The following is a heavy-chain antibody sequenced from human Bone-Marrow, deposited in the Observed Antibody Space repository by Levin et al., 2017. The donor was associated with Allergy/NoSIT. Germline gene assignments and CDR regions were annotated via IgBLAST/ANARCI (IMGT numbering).Heavy chain of an antibody. Sequence: VASVKVSCTVSGYTFTDYYIHWLRQTPGQGLEWIGWIDPTRGDTKFAERFHARVVLTRNSSINTAYMELGRLRSDDTALYYCARGGASSNDYWGQGTLVTVSS. V-gene: IGHV1-2*02. CDR3: ARGGASSNDY. CDR2: IDPTRGDT. J-gene: IGHJ4*02. D-gene: IGHD6-13*01. CDR1: GYTFTDYY.